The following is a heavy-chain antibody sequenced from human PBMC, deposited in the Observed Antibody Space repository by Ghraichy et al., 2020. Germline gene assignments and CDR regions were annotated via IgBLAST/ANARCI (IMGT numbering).Heavy chain of an antibody. CDR1: GFTVSSNY. Sequence: GGSLRLSCVASGFTVSSNYMSWVRQAPGEGLEWVSLIYTAGDTTHADSVKGRFTISRDNSKNTLHLQMNSLRAEDTAVYYCARGVVAGTWTFDIWGQGIMVTVSS. D-gene: IGHD6-19*01. J-gene: IGHJ3*02. V-gene: IGHV3-66*01. CDR2: IYTAGDT. CDR3: ARGVVAGTWTFDI.